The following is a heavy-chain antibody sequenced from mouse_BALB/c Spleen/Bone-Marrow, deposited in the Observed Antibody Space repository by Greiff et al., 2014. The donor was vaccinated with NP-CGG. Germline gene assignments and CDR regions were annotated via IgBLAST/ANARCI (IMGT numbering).Heavy chain of an antibody. D-gene: IGHD2-5*01. CDR1: GFNIKDYY. V-gene: IGHV14-1*02. J-gene: IGHJ3*01. Sequence: EVQLEESGAELVRPGALVKLSCKASGFNIKDYYMHWVKQRPEQGLECIGWIDPENGNTIYVPKFQGKATITADTSSNTAYLQLSSLASDDTAVYYGARSNCGFPYWGQGTLVTVSA. CDR2: IDPENGNT. CDR3: ARSNCGFPY.